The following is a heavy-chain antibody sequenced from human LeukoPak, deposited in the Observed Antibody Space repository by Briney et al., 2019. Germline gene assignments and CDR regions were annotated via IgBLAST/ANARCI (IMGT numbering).Heavy chain of an antibody. CDR2: IIPIFGTA. D-gene: IGHD3-22*01. J-gene: IGHJ4*02. CDR1: GGTFSSYA. Sequence: SVKVSCKASGGTFSSYAISWVRQAPGQGLEWMGGIIPIFGTANYAQKFQGRVTITADESTSTAYMELSSLRSEDTAVYYCASHYYDSSGYYYGFDYWGQGTLATVSS. CDR3: ASHYYDSSGYYYGFDY. V-gene: IGHV1-69*01.